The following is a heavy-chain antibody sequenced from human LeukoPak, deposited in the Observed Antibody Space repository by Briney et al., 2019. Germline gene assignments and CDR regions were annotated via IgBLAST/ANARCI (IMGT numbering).Heavy chain of an antibody. CDR2: ISSSSYI. J-gene: IGHJ4*02. Sequence: PGGSLRLSCAASGFTFSSYSMNWVRQAPGKGLEWVSSISSSSYIYYADSVKGRFTISRDNAKNSLYLQMNSLRAEDTAVYYCARDSLAAAGLPDYWGQGTLVTVSS. CDR3: ARDSLAAAGLPDY. CDR1: GFTFSSYS. D-gene: IGHD6-13*01. V-gene: IGHV3-21*01.